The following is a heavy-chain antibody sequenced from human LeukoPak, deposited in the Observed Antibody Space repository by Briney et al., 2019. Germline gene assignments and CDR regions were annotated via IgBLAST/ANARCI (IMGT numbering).Heavy chain of an antibody. Sequence: PSETLSLTCTVSGGSISSGSYYWSWIRQPPGKGLEWIGSIYHSGSTYYNPSLKSRVTISVDTSKNQFSLKLSSVTAADTAVYYCARGFPHSDSYVDYWGQGTLVTVSS. D-gene: IGHD5-18*01. V-gene: IGHV4-39*07. J-gene: IGHJ4*02. CDR1: GGSISSGSYY. CDR3: ARGFPHSDSYVDY. CDR2: IYHSGST.